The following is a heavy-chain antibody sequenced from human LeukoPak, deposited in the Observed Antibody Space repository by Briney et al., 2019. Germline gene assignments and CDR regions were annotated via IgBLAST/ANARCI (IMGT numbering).Heavy chain of an antibody. CDR2: IIPIFGTA. D-gene: IGHD5-24*01. Sequence: SVKVSCKXSGGTFSSYAISWVPQAPGQGLEWMGRIIPIFGTANYAQKFQGRVTITTDESTSTAYMELSSLRSEDTAVYYCAREMATFGYFDYWGQGTLVTVSS. J-gene: IGHJ4*02. CDR1: GGTFSSYA. CDR3: AREMATFGYFDY. V-gene: IGHV1-69*05.